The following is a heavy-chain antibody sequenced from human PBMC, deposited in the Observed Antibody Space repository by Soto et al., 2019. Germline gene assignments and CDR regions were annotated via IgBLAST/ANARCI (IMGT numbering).Heavy chain of an antibody. V-gene: IGHV1-69*13. CDR2: IIPIFGTA. Sequence: VASVKVSWKASGGTFSSYASIWVRQAPGQGLEWMGGIIPIFGTANYAQKFQGRVTITADESTSTAYMELSSLRSEDTAVYYCARYYDFWSGYLDYWGQGTLVPVSS. J-gene: IGHJ4*02. D-gene: IGHD3-3*01. CDR3: ARYYDFWSGYLDY. CDR1: GGTFSSYA.